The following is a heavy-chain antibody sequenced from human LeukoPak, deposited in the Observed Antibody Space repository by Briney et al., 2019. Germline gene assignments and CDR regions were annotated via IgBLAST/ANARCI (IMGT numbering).Heavy chain of an antibody. CDR1: GGSISSYY. Sequence: SETLSLTCTVSGGSISSYYWSWIRQPPGKGLEWIGYIYTSGSTNYNPSLKSRVTISVDTSKNQFSLKRSSVTAADTAVYYCARYYGSGSYLSQTFYYYYYMDVWGKGTTVTVSS. D-gene: IGHD3-10*01. CDR3: ARYYGSGSYLSQTFYYYYYMDV. V-gene: IGHV4-4*09. J-gene: IGHJ6*03. CDR2: IYTSGST.